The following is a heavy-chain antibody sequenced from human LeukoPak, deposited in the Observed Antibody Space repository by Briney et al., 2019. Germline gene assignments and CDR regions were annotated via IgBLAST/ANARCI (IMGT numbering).Heavy chain of an antibody. J-gene: IGHJ4*02. CDR2: ISGSGGTT. D-gene: IGHD2-15*01. V-gene: IGHV3-23*01. CDR1: GFTFSSYS. Sequence: GGSLRLSCAASGFTFSSYSMNWVRQAPGKGLEWVSVISGSGGTTYYADSVKGRFSISRDNSNNTLYLQMNSLRAEDTAVYYCARDPYCSGGSCYPPNYYFDYWGQGTLVTVSS. CDR3: ARDPYCSGGSCYPPNYYFDY.